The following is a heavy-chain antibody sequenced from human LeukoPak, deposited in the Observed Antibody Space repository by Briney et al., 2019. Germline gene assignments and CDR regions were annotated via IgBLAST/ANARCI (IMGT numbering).Heavy chain of an antibody. CDR1: GFTFSTYA. V-gene: IGHV3-30*01. CDR2: MSHDGTNK. D-gene: IGHD3-10*01. J-gene: IGHJ6*02. Sequence: GGSLRLSCAASGFTFSTYAMHWVRQAPGKGLEWVAVMSHDGTNKTYADSVKGRFTISSDNSKNMLYVQINSLRVDDTAVYYCARDRVSAAMVRGVIMTDGMDVWGQGTTVTVSS. CDR3: ARDRVSAAMVRGVIMTDGMDV.